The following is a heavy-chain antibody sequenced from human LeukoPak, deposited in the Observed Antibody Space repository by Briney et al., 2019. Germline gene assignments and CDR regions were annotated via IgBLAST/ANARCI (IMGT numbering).Heavy chain of an antibody. CDR1: GFTFSNAW. CDR3: TTTRRFLEWNSLDY. Sequence: GGSLRLSCAASGFTFSNAWMSWVRQAPGKGLECVGRIKSKTDGGTTDYAAPVKGSFTISRDDSKNTLYLQMNSLKTEDTAVYYCTTTRRFLEWNSLDYWGQGTLVTVSS. J-gene: IGHJ4*02. V-gene: IGHV3-15*01. D-gene: IGHD3-3*01. CDR2: IKSKTDGGTT.